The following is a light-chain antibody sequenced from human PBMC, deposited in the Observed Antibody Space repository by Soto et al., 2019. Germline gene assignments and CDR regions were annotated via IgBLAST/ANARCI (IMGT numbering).Light chain of an antibody. CDR1: QSVSSTY. CDR2: GAS. CDR3: QQYDCSPRT. J-gene: IGKJ1*01. V-gene: IGKV3-20*01. Sequence: EIVLTQSPGTLSLSPGERATLSCRASQSVSSTYLAWYQQKPGQAPRLLIYGASSRATGIPDRFSGSGSGTDFTNTNSTLEPEDFAVYYCQQYDCSPRTFGQGTKVEMK.